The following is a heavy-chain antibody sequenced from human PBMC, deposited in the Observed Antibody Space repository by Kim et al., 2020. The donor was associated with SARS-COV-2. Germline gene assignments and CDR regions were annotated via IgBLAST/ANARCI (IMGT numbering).Heavy chain of an antibody. V-gene: IGHV4-59*01. CDR3: ARGNLIYSGYDAGWFDP. D-gene: IGHD5-12*01. CDR1: GGSISSYY. J-gene: IGHJ5*02. CDR2: IYYSGST. Sequence: SETLSLTCTVSGGSISSYYWSWIRQPPGKGLEWIGYIYYSGSTNYNPSLKSRVTISVDTSKNQFSLKLSSVTAADTAVYYCARGNLIYSGYDAGWFDPWGQGTLVTVSS.